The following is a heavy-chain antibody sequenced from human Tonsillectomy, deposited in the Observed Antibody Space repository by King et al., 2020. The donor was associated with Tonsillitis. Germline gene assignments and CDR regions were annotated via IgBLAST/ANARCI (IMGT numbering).Heavy chain of an antibody. CDR3: ARVTELVPGDYYYGVDV. V-gene: IGHV4-59*06. D-gene: IGHD6-6*01. Sequence: VQLVESGGGLVQPGGSLRLSCAASGFTFSSYSVNWVRQAPGKGLEWIGNLYYSGSTYYNPSLKSRVTISVDTSKKQFSLKLRSVTAADTAVYYCARVTELVPGDYYYGVDVWGQGITVTVSS. CDR2: LYYSGST. CDR1: GFTFSSYS. J-gene: IGHJ6*02.